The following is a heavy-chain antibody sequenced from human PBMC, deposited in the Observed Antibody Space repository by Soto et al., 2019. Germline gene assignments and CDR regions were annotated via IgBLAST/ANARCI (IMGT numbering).Heavy chain of an antibody. Sequence: HVQLQESGPGLVKPSQTLSLTCTVSGGSISSDYYYWSWIRQPPGKGLEWLAFIYYTGSTYYNPSLXXRPTISIDTSKNQFSLSLRSVTASDTAVYYRASVRAHYFDYWGQGPLVTVSS. CDR3: ASVRAHYFDY. V-gene: IGHV4-30-4*01. CDR1: GGSISSDYYY. CDR2: IYYTGST. J-gene: IGHJ4*02.